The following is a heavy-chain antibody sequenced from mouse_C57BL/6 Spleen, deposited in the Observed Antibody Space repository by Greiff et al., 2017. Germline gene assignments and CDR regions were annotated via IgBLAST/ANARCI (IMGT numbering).Heavy chain of an antibody. Sequence: EVQLQESGPGLVKPSQSLSLTCSVTGYSITSGYYWNWIRQFPGNKLEWMGYISYDGSNNYNPSLKNRISITRDTSKNQFFLKLNSVTTEDTATYYCATLYYDYRAWFAYWGQGTLVTVSA. D-gene: IGHD2-4*01. V-gene: IGHV3-6*01. CDR1: GYSITSGYY. J-gene: IGHJ3*01. CDR3: ATLYYDYRAWFAY. CDR2: ISYDGSN.